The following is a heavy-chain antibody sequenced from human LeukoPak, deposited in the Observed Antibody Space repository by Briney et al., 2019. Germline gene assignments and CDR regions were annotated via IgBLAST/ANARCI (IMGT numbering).Heavy chain of an antibody. Sequence: SVKVSCKASGGTFSSYAISWVRQAPGQGLEWMGGIIPIFGTANYAQKFQGRVTITTDKSTSTAYMELSSLRSEDTAVYYCAAENGDYSLGYFDYWGQGTLVTVSS. CDR3: AAENGDYSLGYFDY. CDR2: IIPIFGTA. V-gene: IGHV1-69*05. J-gene: IGHJ4*02. D-gene: IGHD4-17*01. CDR1: GGTFSSYA.